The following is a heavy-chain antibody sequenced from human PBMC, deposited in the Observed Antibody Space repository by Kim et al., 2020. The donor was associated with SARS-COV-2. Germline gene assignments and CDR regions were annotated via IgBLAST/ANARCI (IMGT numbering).Heavy chain of an antibody. Sequence: GGSQRLSCAASGFTFSSYGMHWVRQAPGKGLEWVAVIWYDGSNKYYADSVKGRFTISRDNSKNTLYLQMNSLRAEDTAVYYCAKVVTPGYYYDSSGYYYYYYYGMDVWGQGTTVTVSS. CDR2: IWYDGSNK. D-gene: IGHD3-22*01. V-gene: IGHV3-33*06. J-gene: IGHJ6*02. CDR1: GFTFSSYG. CDR3: AKVVTPGYYYDSSGYYYYYYYGMDV.